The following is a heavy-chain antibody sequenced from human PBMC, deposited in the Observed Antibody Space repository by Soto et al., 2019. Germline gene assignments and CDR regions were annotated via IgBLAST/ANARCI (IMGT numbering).Heavy chain of an antibody. J-gene: IGHJ4*02. Sequence: QVHLVQSGAEVKKPGSSVKVSCKASGGSFSNYIFAWVRQAPGQGLEWMGGTIPMFATAQYAQKLQGRVTITADESTSTVYMDLTSLTSDDTAVYYCARGLFRQKWLVGFDTWGQGTLVTVSS. CDR2: TIPMFATA. CDR3: ARGLFRQKWLVGFDT. D-gene: IGHD6-19*01. CDR1: GGSFSNYI. V-gene: IGHV1-69*01.